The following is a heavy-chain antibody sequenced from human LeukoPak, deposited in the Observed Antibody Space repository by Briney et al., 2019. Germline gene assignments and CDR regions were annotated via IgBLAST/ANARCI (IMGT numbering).Heavy chain of an antibody. V-gene: IGHV3-7*01. CDR1: GFTFSSYW. J-gene: IGHJ4*02. CDR2: IKRDGSEI. Sequence: GGSLRLSCAASGFTFSSYWMSWVRQAPGKGLEWVANIKRDGSEIYYLNSVRGRFTISRDNAKNTLYLQMNSLRAEDTAVYYCLVTTAPRGGQGTLVTVSS. D-gene: IGHD2-2*01. CDR3: LVTTAPR.